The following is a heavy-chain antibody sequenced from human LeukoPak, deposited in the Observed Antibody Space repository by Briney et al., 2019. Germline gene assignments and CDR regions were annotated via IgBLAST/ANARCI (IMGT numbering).Heavy chain of an antibody. CDR3: ARGQYSGSCFDN. V-gene: IGHV4-59*01. CDR1: GGSISSYY. Sequence: SETLSLTCTVSGGSISSYYWSWIRQPPGKGLEWIGYIYYSGSTNYNPSLRSRVTILVDTSKNQFSLKVSSVTAADTAVYYCARGQYSGSCFDNWGQGSLVTVSS. D-gene: IGHD1-26*01. CDR2: IYYSGST. J-gene: IGHJ4*03.